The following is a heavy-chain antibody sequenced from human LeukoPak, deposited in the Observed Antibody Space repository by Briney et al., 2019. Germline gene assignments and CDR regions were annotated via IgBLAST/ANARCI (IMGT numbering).Heavy chain of an antibody. D-gene: IGHD3-22*01. V-gene: IGHV3-7*01. CDR3: ARGPYYYDSSGYYNY. CDR2: IKQDGSEK. J-gene: IGHJ4*02. Sequence: GGSLRLSCAASRFTVSSYWISWVRQAPGKGLEWVANIKQDGSEKYYVDSVKGRFTISRDNAKNSLYLQMNSLRAEDTAVYYCARGPYYYDSSGYYNYWGQGTLVTVSS. CDR1: RFTVSSYW.